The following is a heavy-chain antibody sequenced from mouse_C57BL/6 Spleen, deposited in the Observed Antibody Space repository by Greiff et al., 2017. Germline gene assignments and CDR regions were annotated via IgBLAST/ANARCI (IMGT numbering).Heavy chain of an antibody. CDR1: GYTFTDYN. CDR2: INPNNGGT. D-gene: IGHD1-1*01. CDR3: ARSGDYGSSWAY. J-gene: IGHJ3*01. V-gene: IGHV1-18*01. Sequence: EVKLQQSGPELVKPGASVKIPCKASGYTFTDYNMDWVKQSHGKSLEWIGDINPNNGGTIYNQKFKGKATLTVDKSSSTAYMELRSLTSEDTAVYYCARSGDYGSSWAYWGQGTLVTVSA.